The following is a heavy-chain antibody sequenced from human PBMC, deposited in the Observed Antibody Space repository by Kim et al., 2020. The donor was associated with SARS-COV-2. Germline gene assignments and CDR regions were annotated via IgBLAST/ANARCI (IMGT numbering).Heavy chain of an antibody. Sequence: GGSLRLSCAASGFTFDDYAMHWVRQAPGKGLEWVSGISWNSGSIGYADSVKGRFTISRDNAKNSLYQQMNSLRAEDTALYYCAKVHVSGSYDYWGQGTLVTVSS. J-gene: IGHJ4*02. CDR3: AKVHVSGSYDY. CDR2: ISWNSGSI. V-gene: IGHV3-9*01. D-gene: IGHD3-10*01. CDR1: GFTFDDYA.